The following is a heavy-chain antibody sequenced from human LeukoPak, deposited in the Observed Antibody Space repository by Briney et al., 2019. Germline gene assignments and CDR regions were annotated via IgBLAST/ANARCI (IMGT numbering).Heavy chain of an antibody. CDR1: GFTVSSNY. CDR2: IYSDGDT. V-gene: IGHV3-53*01. CDR3: ARDYPGFDY. Sequence: GGSLRLSCAASGFTVSSNYMSWVRQAPGKGLEWVSLIYSDGDTYYADSVKGRSTISRDNSKNTLYLQMNSLRAEDTAVYYCARDYPGFDYWGQGTLVTVSS. D-gene: IGHD3-16*02. J-gene: IGHJ4*02.